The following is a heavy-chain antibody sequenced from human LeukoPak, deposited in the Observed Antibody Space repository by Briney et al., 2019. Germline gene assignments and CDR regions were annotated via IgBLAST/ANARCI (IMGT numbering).Heavy chain of an antibody. D-gene: IGHD6-19*01. CDR3: AKDRSRSYSSFDS. Sequence: PGGSLRLSCIASGFIFNIYGMHWVRQAPGKGLEWVAGTSYRGRKKYYPDSVKGRFTISRDNSKNSLYLQMNSLRTEDTALYYCAKDRSRSYSSFDSWGQGTLVSVSS. CDR2: TSYRGRKK. CDR1: GFIFNIYG. J-gene: IGHJ4*02. V-gene: IGHV3-30*18.